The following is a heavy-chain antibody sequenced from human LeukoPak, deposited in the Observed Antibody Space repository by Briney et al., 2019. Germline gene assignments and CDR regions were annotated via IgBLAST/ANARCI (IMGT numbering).Heavy chain of an antibody. CDR2: IIPILGIA. Sequence: GASVKVSCKASGGTFSSYAISWVRQAPGQGLEWMGRIIPILGIANYAQKFQGRVTITADKSTSTAYMELSSLRSEDTAVYYCAKDAPCTNAVCALSGWGQGTLVTVSS. CDR3: AKDAPCTNAVCALSG. J-gene: IGHJ4*02. D-gene: IGHD2-8*01. V-gene: IGHV1-69*04. CDR1: GGTFSSYA.